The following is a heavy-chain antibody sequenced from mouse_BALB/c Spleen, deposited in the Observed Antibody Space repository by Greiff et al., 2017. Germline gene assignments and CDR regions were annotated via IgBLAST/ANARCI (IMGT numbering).Heavy chain of an antibody. Sequence: VQLQQSGPGLVKPSQSLSLTCTVTGYSITSDYAWNWIRQFPGNKLEWMGYISYSGSTSYNPSLKSRISITRDTSKNQFFLQLNSVTTEDTATYYCARSLYGSSPFAYWGQGTLVTVSA. CDR1: GYSITSDYA. J-gene: IGHJ3*01. CDR2: ISYSGST. D-gene: IGHD1-1*01. CDR3: ARSLYGSSPFAY. V-gene: IGHV3-2*02.